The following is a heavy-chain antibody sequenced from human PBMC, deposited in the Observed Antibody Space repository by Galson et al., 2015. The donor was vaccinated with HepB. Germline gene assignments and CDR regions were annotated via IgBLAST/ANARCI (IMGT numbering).Heavy chain of an antibody. CDR3: ARGQIERSYFDY. Sequence: SLRLSCAVSGFPFGNYWMTWVRQAPGKGLEWVANIKYDGSDKHYVDSVKGRFTISRDNAKNSLYLRMNSLRAEDTAMYYCARGQIERSYFDYWGQGTLVTVSS. J-gene: IGHJ4*02. V-gene: IGHV3-7*03. CDR2: IKYDGSDK. CDR1: GFPFGNYW. D-gene: IGHD2/OR15-2a*01.